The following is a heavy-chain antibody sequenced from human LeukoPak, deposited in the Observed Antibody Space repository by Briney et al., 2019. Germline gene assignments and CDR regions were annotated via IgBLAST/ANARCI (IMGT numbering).Heavy chain of an antibody. CDR1: GGSISSSSYY. CDR3: ARRLSSGWSRLGWFDP. D-gene: IGHD6-19*01. J-gene: IGHJ5*02. Sequence: SETLSLTCTVSGGSISSSSYYWGWIRQPPGKGLEWIGSIYYSGSTYYNPSLKSRVTISVDTSKNQFSLKLSSVTAADTAVYYCARRLSSGWSRLGWFDPWGQGTLVTVSS. CDR2: IYYSGST. V-gene: IGHV4-39*07.